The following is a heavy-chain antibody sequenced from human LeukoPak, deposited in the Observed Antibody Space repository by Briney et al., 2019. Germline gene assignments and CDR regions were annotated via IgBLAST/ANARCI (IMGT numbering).Heavy chain of an antibody. CDR1: GFTFSDYS. Sequence: PGGSLRLSCAVSGFTFSDYSMTWIRQAPGKGLEWVSAISGSGGSTYYADSVKGRFTISRDNSKNTLYLQMNSLRAEDTAVYYCAKDLGVGAITNYYYYMDVWGKGTTVTVSS. CDR3: AKDLGVGAITNYYYYMDV. D-gene: IGHD1-26*01. CDR2: ISGSGGST. J-gene: IGHJ6*03. V-gene: IGHV3-23*01.